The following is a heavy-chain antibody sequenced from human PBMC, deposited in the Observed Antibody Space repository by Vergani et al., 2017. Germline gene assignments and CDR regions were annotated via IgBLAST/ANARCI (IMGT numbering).Heavy chain of an antibody. CDR1: GFTVSSNY. D-gene: IGHD4-17*01. CDR3: ARDSLSYGDYEDYYYCYMDV. V-gene: IGHV3-53*02. Sequence: EVQLVETGGGLIQPGGSLRLSCAASGFTVSSNYMSWVRQAPGKGLEWVSVIYSGGSTYYADSVKGRFTISRDNSKNTLYLQMNSLRAEDTAVYYCARDSLSYGDYEDYYYCYMDVWGKGTTVTVSS. CDR2: IYSGGST. J-gene: IGHJ6*03.